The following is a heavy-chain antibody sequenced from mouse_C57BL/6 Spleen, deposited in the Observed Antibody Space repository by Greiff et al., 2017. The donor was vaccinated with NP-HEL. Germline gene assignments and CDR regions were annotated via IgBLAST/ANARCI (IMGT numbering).Heavy chain of an antibody. CDR1: GYTFTSYW. CDR2: INPSNGGT. D-gene: IGHD1-1*01. CDR3: ASPGTIYYGSSYNDAMDD. J-gene: IGHJ4*01. Sequence: QVQLQQPGTELVKPGASVKLSCKASGYTFTSYWMHWVKQRPGQGLEWIGNINPSNGGTNYNEKFKRKATLTVDKSSSTAYMQLSSLTSEDSAVYYCASPGTIYYGSSYNDAMDDWGQGTSVTVSS. V-gene: IGHV1-53*01.